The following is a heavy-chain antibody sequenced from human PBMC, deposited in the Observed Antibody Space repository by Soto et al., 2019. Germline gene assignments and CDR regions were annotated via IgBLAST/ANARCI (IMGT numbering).Heavy chain of an antibody. CDR1: GYTFTSYG. J-gene: IGHJ5*02. V-gene: IGHV1-18*04. Sequence: ASVKVSCKASGYTFTSYGISWVRQAPGQGLEWMGWISAYNGNTNYAQKLQGRVTMTTDTSTGTAYMELRSLRSDDTAVYYCARKYMYYDFWSGYSPSGWFDPWGQGTLVTVSS. CDR2: ISAYNGNT. D-gene: IGHD3-3*01. CDR3: ARKYMYYDFWSGYSPSGWFDP.